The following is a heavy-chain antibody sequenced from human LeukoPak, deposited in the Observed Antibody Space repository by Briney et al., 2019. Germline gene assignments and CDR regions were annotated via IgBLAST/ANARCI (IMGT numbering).Heavy chain of an antibody. J-gene: IGHJ6*02. CDR2: IKQDGSEN. V-gene: IGHV3-7*01. D-gene: IGHD3-10*01. Sequence: TGGSLRFSCAASGFTFSSYWMSWVRQAPGKGLEWVANIKQDGSENYYVDSVKGRFTISRDNAKNSLYLQMNSLRAEDTAVYYCARTRYGSGSYYNAFDVWGQGTTVTVSS. CDR3: ARTRYGSGSYYNAFDV. CDR1: GFTFSSYW.